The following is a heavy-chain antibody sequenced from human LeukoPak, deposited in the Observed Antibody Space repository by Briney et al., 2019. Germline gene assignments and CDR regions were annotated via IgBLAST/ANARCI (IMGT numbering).Heavy chain of an antibody. CDR2: ISSSSSYI. J-gene: IGHJ4*02. CDR3: AREYCRCGSCYPRFAC. CDR1: GFTFGSYG. V-gene: IGHV3-21*01. D-gene: IGHD2-15*01. Sequence: KRGGSRRLFRAATGFTFGSYGINSVRQAPGKRLEWVSSISSSSSYIYYADSVKGRFTISRDNAKNSLYLQMNSLRAEDTAVCYCAREYCRCGSCYPRFACWGQGTLVTVYS.